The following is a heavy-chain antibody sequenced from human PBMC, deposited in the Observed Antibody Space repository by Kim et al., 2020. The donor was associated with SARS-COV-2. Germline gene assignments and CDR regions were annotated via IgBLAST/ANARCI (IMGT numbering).Heavy chain of an antibody. CDR2: ISGAGGVT. D-gene: IGHD3-10*01. V-gene: IGHV3-23*01. CDR3: ARRANYGSGSFDF. Sequence: GGSLRLSCAASGFTFDNYGMNWVRQAPGKGLEWVSFISGAGGVTDYADSVKGRFTVSRDNSKYTLFLQMNSLRADDTAVYYCARRANYGSGSFDFWGQGT. J-gene: IGHJ4*02. CDR1: GFTFDNYG.